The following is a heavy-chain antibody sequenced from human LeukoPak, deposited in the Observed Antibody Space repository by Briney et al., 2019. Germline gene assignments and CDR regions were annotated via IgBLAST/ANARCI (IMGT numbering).Heavy chain of an antibody. CDR3: ARDQGQRRDVYNFWWED. J-gene: IGHJ4*02. D-gene: IGHD5-24*01. CDR1: GYTFTNYG. V-gene: IGHV1-18*01. Sequence: ASVKVSCKASGYTFTNYGISWVRQAPGQGLEWMGWISAYNGNTNHAPKFQGRVTMTTDTSTSTAYIELRSLRSDDTAVYYCARDQGQRRDVYNFWWEDWGQGTLVTVSS. CDR2: ISAYNGNT.